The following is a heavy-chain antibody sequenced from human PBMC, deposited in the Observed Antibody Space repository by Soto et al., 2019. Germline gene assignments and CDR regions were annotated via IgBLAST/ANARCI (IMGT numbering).Heavy chain of an antibody. CDR1: GDTFTDYY. Sequence: QVQLVQSGAEVKKPGASVKVSCKASGDTFTDYYIHWVRQAPGQGLEWMGTVNPSGGHTTYAQHXLXXXPXXRDTSTRTLSMELTSLTSEDTAIYECARGGHVVVVTAALDYWGQGTLVTVSS. D-gene: IGHD2-21*02. V-gene: IGHV1-46*01. J-gene: IGHJ4*02. CDR2: VNPSGGHT. CDR3: ARGGHVVVVTAALDY.